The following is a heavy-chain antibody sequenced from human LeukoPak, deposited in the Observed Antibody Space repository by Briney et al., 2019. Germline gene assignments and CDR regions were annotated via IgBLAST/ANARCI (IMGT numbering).Heavy chain of an antibody. CDR3: AKIGCYSSDCYSDY. Sequence: GGSLRLSCAASGFTFSSYAMSWVRQAPGKGVEWLSAISGSGCRTYYADSVKARFTISRDNSKNTVYLQINTVRAEDTAIYYCAKIGCYSSDCYSDYWGQGTLVTVPS. CDR2: ISGSGCRT. J-gene: IGHJ4*02. CDR1: GFTFSSYA. D-gene: IGHD6-19*01. V-gene: IGHV3-23*01.